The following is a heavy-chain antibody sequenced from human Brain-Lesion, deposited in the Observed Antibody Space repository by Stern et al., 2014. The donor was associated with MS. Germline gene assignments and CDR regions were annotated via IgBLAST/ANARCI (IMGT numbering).Heavy chain of an antibody. CDR3: ARGRVVPGFQYYATDV. V-gene: IGHV4-61*02. J-gene: IGHJ6*02. Sequence: QVQLQESGPGLVKPSQTLSLSCTVSGGSISSGGYYWSWIRQPAGKGLEWIGRIFYSGSPSYNPSLKSRVTISIDPSKTQFSRRLNSMTAADTAVYYCARGRVVPGFQYYATDVWGQGTTVIVSS. CDR1: GGSISSGGYY. D-gene: IGHD2-2*01. CDR2: IFYSGSP.